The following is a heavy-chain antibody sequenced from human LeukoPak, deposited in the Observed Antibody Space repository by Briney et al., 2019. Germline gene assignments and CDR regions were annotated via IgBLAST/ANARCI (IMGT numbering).Heavy chain of an antibody. CDR2: IWYDGSNK. Sequence: GGSLRLSCAASGFTFSNYGMHWVRQAPAKGLEWVAFIWYDGSNKYYADSVKGRFTISRDNSKNTLFLQMNSLRAEDTAVYYCTRDVASRNWFDPWGQGTLVTVSS. CDR3: TRDVASRNWFDP. J-gene: IGHJ5*02. V-gene: IGHV3-33*01. CDR1: GFTFSNYG.